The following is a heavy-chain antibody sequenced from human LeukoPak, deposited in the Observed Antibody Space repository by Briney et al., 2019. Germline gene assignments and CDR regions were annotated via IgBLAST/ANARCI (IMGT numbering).Heavy chain of an antibody. CDR2: ISGSGGST. Sequence: GGSLRLSCAASGFTFDDYAMSWVRQAPGKGLEWVSAISGSGGSTYYADSVKGRFTISRDNSKNTLYLQMNSLRAEDTAVYYCAKGGGPSYYYYYGMDVWGQGTTVTVSS. D-gene: IGHD6-25*01. J-gene: IGHJ6*02. CDR3: AKGGGPSYYYYYGMDV. V-gene: IGHV3-23*01. CDR1: GFTFDDYA.